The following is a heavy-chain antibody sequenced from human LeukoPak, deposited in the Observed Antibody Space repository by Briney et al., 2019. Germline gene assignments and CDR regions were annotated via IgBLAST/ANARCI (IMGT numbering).Heavy chain of an antibody. CDR2: INHSGST. J-gene: IGHJ4*02. D-gene: IGHD3-10*01. V-gene: IGHV4-34*01. CDR3: ARGLWDDYGDS. CDR1: GGSFSGYY. Sequence: PSETQSLTCAVYGGSFSGYYWSWIRQPPGKGLEWIGEINHSGSTNYNPSLKSRVTISVDTSKNQFSLKLSSVTAADTAVYYCARGLWDDYGDSWGQGTLVTVSS.